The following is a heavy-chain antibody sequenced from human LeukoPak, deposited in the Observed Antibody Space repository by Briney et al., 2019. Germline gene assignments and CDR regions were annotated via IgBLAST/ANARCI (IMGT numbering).Heavy chain of an antibody. D-gene: IGHD5-24*01. CDR2: MSYDGTSE. Sequence: AGGSLRLSCAASGFPFSSYAMHWVREAPGKGLEWVAAMSYDGTSEYYADSVRGRFTISRDHSQNMLHLQMNSLRDEDTALYYCVRDRRDGKNLAYHFDFWGQGTLVTVSS. V-gene: IGHV3-30-3*01. CDR3: VRDRRDGKNLAYHFDF. CDR1: GFPFSSYA. J-gene: IGHJ4*02.